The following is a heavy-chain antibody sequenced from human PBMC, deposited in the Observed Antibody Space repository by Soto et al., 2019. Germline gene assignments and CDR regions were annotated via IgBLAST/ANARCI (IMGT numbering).Heavy chain of an antibody. D-gene: IGHD2-15*01. Sequence: EVQLVESGGGLVKPGGSLRLSCAASGFTFSSYSMNWVRQAPGKGLEWVSSISSSSSYIYYADSVKGRFTISRDNAKNSLYLQMNSLSAEDTAVYYCARADHSLGDCSGGSCPNRAFDTWGQGTMVTVSS. CDR2: ISSSSSYI. CDR3: ARADHSLGDCSGGSCPNRAFDT. V-gene: IGHV3-21*01. J-gene: IGHJ3*02. CDR1: GFTFSSYS.